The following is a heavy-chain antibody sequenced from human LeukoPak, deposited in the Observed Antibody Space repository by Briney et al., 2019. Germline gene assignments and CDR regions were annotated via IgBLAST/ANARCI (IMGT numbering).Heavy chain of an antibody. D-gene: IGHD1-26*01. J-gene: IGHJ3*02. CDR1: GGSISSGCYY. CDR3: ARGATDSDDAFDI. CDR2: IYYSAST. Sequence: SETLSLTCTVSGGSISSGCYYWSGIPQHPGKGLEWVRYIYYSASTYYNSSLKSRVTISVDTSKNQFSLKLSSVTAADTAVYYCARGATDSDDAFDIWGQGTMVTVSS. V-gene: IGHV4-31*03.